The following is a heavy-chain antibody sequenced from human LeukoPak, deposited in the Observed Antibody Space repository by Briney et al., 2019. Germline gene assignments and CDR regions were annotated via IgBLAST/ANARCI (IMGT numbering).Heavy chain of an antibody. CDR2: FDPEDGET. Sequence: VASVKVSCKVSGYTLTELSMHWVRQAPGKGLEWMGGFDPEDGETIYAQKFQGRVTMTEDTSTDTAYMELSSLRAEDTAVYYCARVPLRAVAGTHPHFDYWGQGTLVTVTS. CDR3: ARVPLRAVAGTHPHFDY. D-gene: IGHD6-19*01. CDR1: GYTLTELS. J-gene: IGHJ4*02. V-gene: IGHV1-24*01.